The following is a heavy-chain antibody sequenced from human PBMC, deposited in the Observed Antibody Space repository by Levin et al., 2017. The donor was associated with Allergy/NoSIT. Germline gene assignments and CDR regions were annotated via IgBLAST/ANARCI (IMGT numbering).Heavy chain of an antibody. J-gene: IGHJ4*02. Sequence: SETLSLTCAVSGGSFRDYYWTWIRQPPGKGLEWIGDINHLGRTNYYASLKIRLTISVDSSKNHFSLKLNSVTSANMAIYKCARMTNGLYIALTYWDPGAPVTISS. D-gene: IGHD2-8*01. CDR1: GGSFRDYY. V-gene: IGHV4-34*01. CDR2: INHLGRT. CDR3: ARMTNGLYIALTY.